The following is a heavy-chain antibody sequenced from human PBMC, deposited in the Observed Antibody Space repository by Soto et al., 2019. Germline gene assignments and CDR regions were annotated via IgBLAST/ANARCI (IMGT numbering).Heavy chain of an antibody. CDR2: IIPIFGTA. CDR1: GGTFSSYA. Sequence: QVQLVQSGAEVKKPGSSVKVSCKASGGTFSSYAISWVRQAPGQGLEWMGGIIPIFGTANYAQKFQGRVTITADESTSTAYMELSSLRSEDTAVYYCARYYGSGWYGNYYYGMDVWGQGTTVTVSS. CDR3: ARYYGSGWYGNYYYGMDV. V-gene: IGHV1-69*01. J-gene: IGHJ6*02. D-gene: IGHD6-19*01.